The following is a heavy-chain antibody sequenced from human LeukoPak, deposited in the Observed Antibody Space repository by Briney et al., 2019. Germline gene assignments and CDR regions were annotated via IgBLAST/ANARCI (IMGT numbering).Heavy chain of an antibody. V-gene: IGHV1-46*01. CDR3: ARGLLKGASYVDY. CDR1: GYTFTSYG. D-gene: IGHD2-15*01. Sequence: ASVKVSCKASGYTFTSYGISWVRQAPGQGLEWMGIINPSGGSTSYAQKFQGRVTMTRDMSTSTVYMELSSLRSEDTAVYYCARGLLKGASYVDYWGQGTLVTVSS. CDR2: INPSGGST. J-gene: IGHJ4*02.